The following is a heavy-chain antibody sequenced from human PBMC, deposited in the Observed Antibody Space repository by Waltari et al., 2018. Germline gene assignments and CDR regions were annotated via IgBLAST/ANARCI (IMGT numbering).Heavy chain of an antibody. J-gene: IGHJ3*01. CDR3: VRRGEGTMVYNDAFDF. D-gene: IGHD3-10*01. Sequence: QVQLQESGPGLVKPSGTLSLICSVSGGSVNSREWWTWVRQPPGKGLEWIGEVYHSGNTNYNPSLKSRVTISVDKTKNQFSLKLTSVTAADTAVYYCVRRGEGTMVYNDAFDFWGLGTKVTVSS. CDR1: GGSVNSREW. V-gene: IGHV4-4*02. CDR2: VYHSGNT.